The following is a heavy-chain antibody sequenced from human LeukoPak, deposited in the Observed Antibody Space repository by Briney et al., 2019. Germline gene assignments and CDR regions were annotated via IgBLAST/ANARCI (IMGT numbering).Heavy chain of an antibody. CDR2: IYPGDSDT. Sequence: GGSPNTYCQGSGYSFTSYWIRSVRQMPRKRLEWMGIIYPGDSDTRYSPSFQGQVTISADKSISTAYLQWSSRKASDTAMDYCARHYYDSSGFPYYYGMDVWGQGTTVTVSS. J-gene: IGHJ6*02. V-gene: IGHV5-51*01. CDR3: ARHYYDSSGFPYYYGMDV. D-gene: IGHD3-22*01. CDR1: GYSFTSYW.